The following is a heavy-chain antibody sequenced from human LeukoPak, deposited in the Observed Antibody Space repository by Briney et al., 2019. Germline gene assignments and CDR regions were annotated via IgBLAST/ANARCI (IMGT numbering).Heavy chain of an antibody. CDR3: ARSGVGVDY. CDR1: GFTFSSYA. V-gene: IGHV3-64*01. J-gene: IGHJ4*02. D-gene: IGHD3-10*01. CDR2: ISSNGGST. Sequence: PGESLRLSCAASGFTFSSYAMHWVRQAPGKGLEYVSAISSNGGSTYYANSVKGRFTISRDNSKNTLYLQMGSLRAEDMAVYYCARSGVGVDYWGQGTLVTVSS.